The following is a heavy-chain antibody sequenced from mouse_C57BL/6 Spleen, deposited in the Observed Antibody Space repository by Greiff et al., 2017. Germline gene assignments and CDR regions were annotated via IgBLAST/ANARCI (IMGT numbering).Heavy chain of an antibody. J-gene: IGHJ2*01. Sequence: VQLQQPGAELVMPGASVKLSCKASGYTFTSYWMHWVKQRPGQGLEWIGEIDPSDSSTNYNQQFNGKSTLTVDKSSSTAYMQLSSLTSEDDAVDYCARRLRQGGYFDYWGQGTTLTVSS. CDR1: GYTFTSYW. D-gene: IGHD1-2*01. V-gene: IGHV1-69*01. CDR2: IDPSDSST. CDR3: ARRLRQGGYFDY.